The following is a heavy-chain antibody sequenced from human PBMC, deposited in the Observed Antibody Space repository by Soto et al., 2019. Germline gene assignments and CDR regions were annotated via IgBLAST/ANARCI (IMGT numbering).Heavy chain of an antibody. V-gene: IGHV3-30*18. D-gene: IGHD5-12*01. Sequence: HPGGSLRLSCAASGFTFSTYTINWVHQAPGKGLEWVGMISYSGISTYFADSVKGRFTISRDNSKNTLYLQMNSLSSDDTAIYFCAKEKDKWLQSTGDSWGQGILVTVSS. CDR1: GFTFSTYT. CDR2: ISYSGIST. CDR3: AKEKDKWLQSTGDS. J-gene: IGHJ4*02.